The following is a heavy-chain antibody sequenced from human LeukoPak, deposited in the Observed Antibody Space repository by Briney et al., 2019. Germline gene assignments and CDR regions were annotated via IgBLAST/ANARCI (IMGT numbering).Heavy chain of an antibody. CDR1: GYTFTGYY. CDR3: PSSGVIGVVVIPDLSY. V-gene: IGHV1-2*02. Sequence: ASVKVSCKASGYTFTGYYMHWVPQAPGQGLEWMGWIYPNSGGTNYTQKFRGRVTMTRDTSISTAYIELSRLRSDDTAVYYCPSSGVIGVVVIPDLSYWGQGTLVAVCS. CDR2: IYPNSGGT. J-gene: IGHJ4*02. D-gene: IGHD3-16*02.